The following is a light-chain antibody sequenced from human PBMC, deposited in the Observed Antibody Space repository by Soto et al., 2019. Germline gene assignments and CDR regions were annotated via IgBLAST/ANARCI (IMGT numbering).Light chain of an antibody. V-gene: IGKV3-20*01. CDR3: QQYGASPIT. Sequence: ETVLTQSPGTLSLSPGEGATLSCRASQTVAFNYLAWYQQKPGQPPRLLIEGASNRAAGVPDSFSGSGSGTDFTLTISRLEAEDSAMYYCQQYGASPITFGPGTRV. CDR2: GAS. J-gene: IGKJ3*01. CDR1: QTVAFNY.